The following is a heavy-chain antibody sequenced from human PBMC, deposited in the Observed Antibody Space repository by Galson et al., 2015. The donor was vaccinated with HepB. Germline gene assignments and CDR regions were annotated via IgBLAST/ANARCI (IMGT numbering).Heavy chain of an antibody. CDR1: GFTFSSYW. J-gene: IGHJ6*03. Sequence: SLRLSCAASGFTFSSYWMSWVRQAPGKGLEWVANIKQGGSEKYYVDSVKGRFTISRDNAKNSLYLQMNSLRAEDTAVYYCACPGAVTTGYYMDVWGKGTTVTVSS. D-gene: IGHD4-17*01. V-gene: IGHV3-7*01. CDR3: ACPGAVTTGYYMDV. CDR2: IKQGGSEK.